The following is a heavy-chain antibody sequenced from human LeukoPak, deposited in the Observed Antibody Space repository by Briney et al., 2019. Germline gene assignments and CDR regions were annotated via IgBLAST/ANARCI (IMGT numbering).Heavy chain of an antibody. CDR3: ARDHGDSSGTIFDY. J-gene: IGHJ4*02. CDR2: IYYSGST. Sequence: SETLSLTCTVSGGSISSYYWSWIRQPPGKGLEWIGYIYYSGSTNYNPSLKSRVTISVDTSKNQFSLKLSSVTAADTAVYYCARDHGDSSGTIFDYWGQGTLVTVSS. CDR1: GGSISSYY. D-gene: IGHD3-22*01. V-gene: IGHV4-59*12.